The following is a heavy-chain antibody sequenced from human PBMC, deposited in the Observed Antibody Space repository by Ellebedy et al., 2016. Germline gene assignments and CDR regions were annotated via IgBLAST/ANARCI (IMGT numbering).Heavy chain of an antibody. J-gene: IGHJ6*04. V-gene: IGHV3-23*01. D-gene: IGHD6-19*01. CDR1: GFTLSSYA. CDR3: AKARSSHPANCMDV. Sequence: GGSLRLSXAASGFTLSSYAMSWVRQAPGKGLEWVSAIRVGGGGTFYADSVKGRFIISRDISKNTLYLEMNSLRAEDTAVYSCAKARSSHPANCMDVWGKGTTVIVSS. CDR2: IRVGGGGT.